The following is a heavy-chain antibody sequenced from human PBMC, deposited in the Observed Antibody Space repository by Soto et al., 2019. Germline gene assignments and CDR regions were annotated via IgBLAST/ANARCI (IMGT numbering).Heavy chain of an antibody. D-gene: IGHD6-19*01. Sequence: EVQRLESGGGLVQPGGSLRLSCAASGFTFSSYAMSWVRQAPGKGLEWVSAISGSGGSTYYADSVKGRFTISRDNSKNTLYLQMNSLRAEDTAVYYCAKDRAVAGIAPYYFDYWGQGTLVTVSS. CDR3: AKDRAVAGIAPYYFDY. J-gene: IGHJ4*02. CDR1: GFTFSSYA. CDR2: ISGSGGST. V-gene: IGHV3-23*01.